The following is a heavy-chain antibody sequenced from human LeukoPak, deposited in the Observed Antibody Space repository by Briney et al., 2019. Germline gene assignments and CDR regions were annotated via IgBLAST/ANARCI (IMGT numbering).Heavy chain of an antibody. Sequence: SETLSLTCTVSGGSTSSYYWSWIRQPPGKGLEWIGYIYYSGSTNYNPSLKSRVTISVDTSKNQFSLKLSSVTAADTAVYYCARDDPSIVGATENAFDIWGQGTMVTVSS. D-gene: IGHD1-26*01. CDR3: ARDDPSIVGATENAFDI. CDR1: GGSTSSYY. V-gene: IGHV4-59*01. J-gene: IGHJ3*02. CDR2: IYYSGST.